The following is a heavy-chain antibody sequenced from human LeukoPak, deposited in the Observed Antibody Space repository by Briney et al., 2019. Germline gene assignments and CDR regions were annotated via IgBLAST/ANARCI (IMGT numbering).Heavy chain of an antibody. CDR3: ARESTVTTHLDY. CDR1: GITFSYFG. D-gene: IGHD4-17*01. Sequence: PGGSLRLSCAASGITFSYFGMHWVRQAPGKGLEWVAFIRYDGSNQYYADSVKGRFTISRDNAKNSLYLQMNSLRAEDTAVYYCARESTVTTHLDYWGQGTLVTVSS. CDR2: IRYDGSNQ. V-gene: IGHV3-30*02. J-gene: IGHJ4*02.